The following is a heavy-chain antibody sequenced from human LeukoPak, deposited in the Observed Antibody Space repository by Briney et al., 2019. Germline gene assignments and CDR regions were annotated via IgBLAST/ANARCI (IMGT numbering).Heavy chain of an antibody. CDR1: GFTFSSYG. J-gene: IGHJ6*02. CDR3: AREWGYCSSTSCYSDGMDV. V-gene: IGHV3-33*01. CDR2: IWYDGSNK. D-gene: IGHD2-2*01. Sequence: PGGSLRLSCAASGFTFSSYGMHWVRQAPGKGLEWVAVIWYDGSNKYYADSVKGRFTISRDNSKNTLYLQMNSLRAEDTAVYYCAREWGYCSSTSCYSDGMDVWGQGTTVTVSS.